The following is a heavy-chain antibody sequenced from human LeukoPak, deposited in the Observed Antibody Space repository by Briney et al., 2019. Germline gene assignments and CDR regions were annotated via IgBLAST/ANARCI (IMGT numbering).Heavy chain of an antibody. J-gene: IGHJ5*02. D-gene: IGHD3-9*01. V-gene: IGHV3-23*01. CDR3: AKDDTYYDILTGYYSPVWFDP. CDR1: GFTVSSNS. CDR2: ISGSGGST. Sequence: GGSLRLSCTVSGFTVSSNSMSWVRQAPGKGLEWVSAISGSGGSTYYADSVKGRFTISRDNSKNTLYLQMNSLRAGDTAVYYCAKDDTYYDILTGYYSPVWFDPLGPGNPGHRLL.